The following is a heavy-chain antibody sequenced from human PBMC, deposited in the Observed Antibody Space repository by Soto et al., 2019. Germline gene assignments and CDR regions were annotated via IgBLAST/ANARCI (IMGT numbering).Heavy chain of an antibody. V-gene: IGHV3-15*01. Sequence: ESGGGLVKPGGSLRLSCAASGFTFSNAWMSWVRQAPGKGLEWVGRIKSKTDGGTTDYAAPVKGRFTISRDDSKNTLYLKMNSLKTEDTAVYYCTLVMITFGGVIVNRGDAFDIWGQGTMVTVSS. CDR1: GFTFSNAW. J-gene: IGHJ3*02. CDR2: IKSKTDGGTT. D-gene: IGHD3-16*02. CDR3: TLVMITFGGVIVNRGDAFDI.